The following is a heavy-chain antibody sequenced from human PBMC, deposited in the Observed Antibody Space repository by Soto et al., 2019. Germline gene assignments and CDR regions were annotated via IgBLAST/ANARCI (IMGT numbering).Heavy chain of an antibody. V-gene: IGHV2-5*02. J-gene: IGHJ5*02. Sequence: QITLKESGPTLVKPTQTLTLTCTFSGFSLSTSGVGVGWIRQPPGKALEWLALIYWDDDKRYSPSLKSRLTITKDTSKNQVVLTMTNMDPVDTATYYCAHRGKPPFGVPSGGFDPWGQGTLVTVSS. D-gene: IGHD3-3*01. CDR2: IYWDDDK. CDR1: GFSLSTSGVG. CDR3: AHRGKPPFGVPSGGFDP.